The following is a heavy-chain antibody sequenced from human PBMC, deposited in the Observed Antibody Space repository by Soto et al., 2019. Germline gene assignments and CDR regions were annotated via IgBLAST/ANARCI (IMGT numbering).Heavy chain of an antibody. Sequence: PGGSLRLSCAASGFTFSNAWMNWVRQAPGKGLEWVGRIKSKTDGGTTDYAAPVKGRFTISRDDSKNTLYLQMNSLKTEDTAVYYCTTGTGYCISTSCYEWGESYWGQGPLVTVSS. CDR2: IKSKTDGGTT. J-gene: IGHJ4*02. D-gene: IGHD2-2*01. CDR1: GFTFSNAW. CDR3: TTGTGYCISTSCYEWGESY. V-gene: IGHV3-15*07.